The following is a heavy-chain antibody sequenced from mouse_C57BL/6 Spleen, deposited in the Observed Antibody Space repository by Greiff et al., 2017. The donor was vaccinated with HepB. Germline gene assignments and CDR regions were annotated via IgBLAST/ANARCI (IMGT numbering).Heavy chain of an antibody. J-gene: IGHJ1*03. D-gene: IGHD4-1*02. CDR2: SRNKANDYTT. Sequence: EVKLMESGGGLVQSGRSLRLSCATSGFTFSDFYMEWVRQAPGKGLEWIAASRNKANDYTTEYSASVKGRFIVSRDTSQSILYLQMNALRAEDTAIYYCASLNWDWYFDVWGTGTTVTVSS. CDR3: ASLNWDWYFDV. CDR1: GFTFSDFY. V-gene: IGHV7-1*01.